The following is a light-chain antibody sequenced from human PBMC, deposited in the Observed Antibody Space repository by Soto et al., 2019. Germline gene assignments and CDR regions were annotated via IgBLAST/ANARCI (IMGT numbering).Light chain of an antibody. Sequence: QSVLTQPPSASGTPGQRVTISCSGSSSNIGSHTVTWYQQVPGTAPKLLIFSHNQRPSGVPDRFSGSKSGTSASLAISGLQSDDEADYYCAAWHDSLNGWVFGGGTKLTVL. V-gene: IGLV1-44*01. J-gene: IGLJ3*02. CDR3: AAWHDSLNGWV. CDR2: SHN. CDR1: SSNIGSHT.